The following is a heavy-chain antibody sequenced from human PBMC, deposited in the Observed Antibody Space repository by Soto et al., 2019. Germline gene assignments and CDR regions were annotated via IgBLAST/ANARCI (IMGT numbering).Heavy chain of an antibody. J-gene: IGHJ5*02. CDR1: GFTFSDYY. CDR3: ARGHDYGEYALWFDP. D-gene: IGHD4-17*01. Sequence: GSLRLSCAASGFTFSDYYMSWIRQAPGKGLEWVSYISSSSSYTNYADSVKGRFTISRDNAKNSLYLQMNSLRAEDTAVYYCARGHDYGEYALWFDPWGQGTLVTVSS. V-gene: IGHV3-11*06. CDR2: ISSSSSYT.